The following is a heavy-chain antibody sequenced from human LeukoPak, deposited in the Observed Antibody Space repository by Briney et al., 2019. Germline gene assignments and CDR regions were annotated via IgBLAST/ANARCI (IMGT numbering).Heavy chain of an antibody. D-gene: IGHD4-17*01. J-gene: IGHJ4*02. CDR3: TRARMTTVTIFDY. Sequence: PGGSLRLSCTASGFTIGDYAMSWVRQAPGKGLEWVGFIRSKAYGGTTEYAASVKGRFTISRDDSKSIAYLQMNSLKTEDTAVYYCTRARMTTVTIFDYWGQGTLVTVSS. CDR1: GFTIGDYA. CDR2: IRSKAYGGTT. V-gene: IGHV3-49*04.